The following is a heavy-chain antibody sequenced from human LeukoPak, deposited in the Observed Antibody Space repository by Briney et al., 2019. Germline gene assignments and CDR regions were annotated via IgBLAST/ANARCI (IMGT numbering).Heavy chain of an antibody. D-gene: IGHD2-15*01. CDR2: IIPIFGTA. CDR1: GGTFSSYA. J-gene: IGHJ4*02. CDR3: AGLGRYCSGGSCLLDY. Sequence: SVKVSCKASGGTFSSYAISWVRQAPGQGLEWMGGIIPIFGTANYAQKFQGRVTITADKSTSTAYMELSSLRSEDTAVYYCAGLGRYCSGGSCLLDYWGQGTLVTVSS. V-gene: IGHV1-69*06.